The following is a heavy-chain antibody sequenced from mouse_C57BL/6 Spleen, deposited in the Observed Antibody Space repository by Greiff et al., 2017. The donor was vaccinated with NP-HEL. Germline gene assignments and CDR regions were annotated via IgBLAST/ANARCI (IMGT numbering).Heavy chain of an antibody. J-gene: IGHJ2*01. CDR1: GYTFTSYW. V-gene: IGHV1-50*01. CDR3: ARIGDYYGSSGYFDY. Sequence: QVQLQQSGAELVKPGASVKLSCKASGYTFTSYWMQWVKQRPGQGLEWIGEIDPSDSYTNYNQKFKGKATLTVDTSSSTAYMQLSSLTSEDSAVYYCARIGDYYGSSGYFDYWGQGTTLTVSS. D-gene: IGHD1-1*01. CDR2: IDPSDSYT.